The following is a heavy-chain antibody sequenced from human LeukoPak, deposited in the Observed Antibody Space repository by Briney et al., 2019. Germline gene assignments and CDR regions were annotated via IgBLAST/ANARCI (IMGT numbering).Heavy chain of an antibody. V-gene: IGHV3-30*02. J-gene: IGHJ4*02. Sequence: GGSLRLSSAASGFTFSSYGMHWVRQAPGKGLEWVAFIRYDGSNKYYADSVKGRFTISRDNSKNTLYLQMNSLRAEDTAVYYCAKDHSSSWYFDYWGQGTLVTVSS. CDR3: AKDHSSSWYFDY. D-gene: IGHD6-13*01. CDR1: GFTFSSYG. CDR2: IRYDGSNK.